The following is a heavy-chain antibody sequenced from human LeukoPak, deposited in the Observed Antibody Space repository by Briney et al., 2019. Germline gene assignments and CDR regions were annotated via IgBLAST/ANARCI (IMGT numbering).Heavy chain of an antibody. V-gene: IGHV3-21*01. CDR3: ARDPMVRGVIRYFDY. D-gene: IGHD3-10*01. CDR1: GFTFSSYS. CDR2: ISSSSSYI. Sequence: GGSLRLSCAASGFTFSSYSMNWARQAPGKGLEWVSSISSSSSYIYYADSVKGRFTISRDNAKNSLYLQMNSLRAEDTAVYYCARDPMVRGVIRYFDYWGQGTLVTVSS. J-gene: IGHJ4*02.